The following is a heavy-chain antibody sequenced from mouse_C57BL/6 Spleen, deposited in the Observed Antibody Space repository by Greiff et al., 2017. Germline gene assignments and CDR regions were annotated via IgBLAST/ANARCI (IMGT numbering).Heavy chain of an antibody. D-gene: IGHD2-5*01. CDR3: ARNSNYLFDY. CDR2: IDPSASYT. CDR1: GYTFTSYW. J-gene: IGHJ2*01. V-gene: IGHV1-59*01. Sequence: QVQLQQPGAELVRPGTSVKLSCKASGYTFTSYWMHWVKQRPGQGLEWIGVIDPSASYTNYNPKFKGKATLTVDTSSSTAYMQLSSLTSEDSAVYYCARNSNYLFDYWGEGTTLTVSS.